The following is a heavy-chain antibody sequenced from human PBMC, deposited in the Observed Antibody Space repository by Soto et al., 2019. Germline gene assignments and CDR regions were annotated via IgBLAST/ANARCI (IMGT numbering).Heavy chain of an antibody. J-gene: IGHJ4*02. CDR3: ASGYSSDMEF. Sequence: QVQLVQSGAEVKKPGSEVTVSCKASVGTVSSYAISWVRQAPGQGLEWMGGIIPIFGTANDAQKFQGRVTISADDSTHTAAMELSSLRSEDTAVYYCASGYSSDMEFWGQGTLVTVS. D-gene: IGHD2-15*01. CDR2: IIPIFGTA. V-gene: IGHV1-69*01. CDR1: VGTVSSYA.